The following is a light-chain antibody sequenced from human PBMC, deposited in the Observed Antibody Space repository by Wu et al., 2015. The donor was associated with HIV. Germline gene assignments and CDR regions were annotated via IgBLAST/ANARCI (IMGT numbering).Light chain of an antibody. Sequence: DIQLTQSPSFLSASVGDRVTITCRASQDISRYLAWYQHKPGKVPKLVIYGVSTLQSGVPSRFSGSGSEKEFTLTISSLQPEDFATYYCQQHKTYPRTFGQGTRVDIE. J-gene: IGKJ1*01. CDR2: GVS. V-gene: IGKV1-9*01. CDR3: QQHKTYPRT. CDR1: QDISRY.